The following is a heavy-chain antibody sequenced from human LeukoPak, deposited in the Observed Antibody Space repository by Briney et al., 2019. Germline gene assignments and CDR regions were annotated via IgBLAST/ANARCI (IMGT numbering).Heavy chain of an antibody. CDR1: GGSISSSSYY. CDR2: IYYSGST. D-gene: IGHD3-22*01. J-gene: IGHJ4*02. CDR3: ARDPTELSSGYYPFDY. Sequence: SETLSLTCTVSGGSISSSSYYWGWIRQPPGKGLEWIGSIYYSGSTYYNPPLKSRVTISVDTSKNQFSLKLGSVTAADTAVYYCARDPTELSSGYYPFDYWGQGTLVTVSS. V-gene: IGHV4-39*07.